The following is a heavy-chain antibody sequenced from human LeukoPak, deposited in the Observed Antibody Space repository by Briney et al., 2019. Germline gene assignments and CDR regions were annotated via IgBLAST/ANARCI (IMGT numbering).Heavy chain of an antibody. CDR1: GFSLINYG. V-gene: IGHV3-30*02. CDR2: IRYDGADR. CDR3: ARSYYPDLSATPDY. J-gene: IGHJ4*02. Sequence: GGSLRLSCAASGFSLINYGMHWVRQAPGKGLEWVAFIRYDGADRYYADSVKGRFTISRDNSKNTLDLQMNSLRTEDTAVYYCARSYYPDLSATPDYWGQGTLVTVSS. D-gene: IGHD3-22*01.